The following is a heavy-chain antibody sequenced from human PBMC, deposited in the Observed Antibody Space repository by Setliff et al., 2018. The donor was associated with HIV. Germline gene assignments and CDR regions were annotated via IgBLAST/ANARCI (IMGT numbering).Heavy chain of an antibody. CDR1: GYSFNTNW. CDR3: ARQGSRAYYYDYIWGSYRWDAFDI. V-gene: IGHV5-51*01. CDR2: IYPSDSDT. D-gene: IGHD3-16*02. J-gene: IGHJ3*02. Sequence: GESLKISCKASGYSFNTNWIGWVRQMPGKGLEWMGIIYPSDSDTKYRPSFQGQVTISVDKSINTAYLQWSSLKASDTAMYYCARQGSRAYYYDYIWGSYRWDAFDIWGQGTMVTVS.